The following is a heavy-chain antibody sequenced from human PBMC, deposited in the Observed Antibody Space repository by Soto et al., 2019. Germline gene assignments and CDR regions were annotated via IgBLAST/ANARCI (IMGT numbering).Heavy chain of an antibody. Sequence: QVQLQQWGAGLLKPSETLSLTCAVYGGSFSGYYWSWIRQPPGKGLEWIGEINHSGSTNYNPSLKSRVTISVDTSKNQFSLKLSSVTAADTAVYYCARVSNYGSRSYPRSIYNWFDPWGQGTLVTVSS. CDR1: GGSFSGYY. D-gene: IGHD3-10*01. V-gene: IGHV4-34*01. J-gene: IGHJ5*02. CDR3: ARVSNYGSRSYPRSIYNWFDP. CDR2: INHSGST.